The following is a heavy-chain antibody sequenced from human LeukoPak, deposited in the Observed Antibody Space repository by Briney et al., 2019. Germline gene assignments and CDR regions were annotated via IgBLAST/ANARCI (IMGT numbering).Heavy chain of an antibody. CDR3: ARDVSEYYGSGSYYTKEYYYMDV. J-gene: IGHJ6*03. V-gene: IGHV3-21*04. CDR2: ISSSSSYI. D-gene: IGHD3-10*01. CDR1: GFTFDDYW. Sequence: PGGSLRLSCGASGFTFDDYWMSWVRQAPGKGLEWVSSISSSSSYIYYADSVKGRFTISRDNAKNSLYLQMNSLRAEDTALYHCARDVSEYYGSGSYYTKEYYYMDVWGKGTTVTISS.